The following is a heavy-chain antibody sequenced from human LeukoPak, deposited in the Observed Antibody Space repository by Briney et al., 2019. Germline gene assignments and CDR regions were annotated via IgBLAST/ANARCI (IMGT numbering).Heavy chain of an antibody. CDR3: ARWYRRGGSFSLLDY. V-gene: IGHV7-4-1*02. CDR2: INTNTGNP. D-gene: IGHD2-15*01. J-gene: IGHJ4*02. CDR1: GYTFTSYA. Sequence: ASVKVSCKASGYTFTSYAMNWVRQALGQGLEWMGWINTNTGNPTYAQGFTGRFVFSLDTSVSTAYLQISSLKAEDTAVYYCARWYRRGGSFSLLDYWGQGTLVTVSS.